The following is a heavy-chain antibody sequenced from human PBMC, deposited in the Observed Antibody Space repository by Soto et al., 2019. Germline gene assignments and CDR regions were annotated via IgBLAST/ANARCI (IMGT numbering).Heavy chain of an antibody. CDR2: IKQDGSEK. V-gene: IGHV3-7*03. D-gene: IGHD3-10*01. J-gene: IGHJ4*02. Sequence: GGSLRLSCAASGFTFSSYWMSWVRQAPGKGLEWVANIKQDGSEKYYVDSVKGRFTISRDNSNNTVFLQMNSLRAEDTALYFCARQRAGYGSGSDTYYFDFWGQGSLVTVSS. CDR1: GFTFSSYW. CDR3: ARQRAGYGSGSDTYYFDF.